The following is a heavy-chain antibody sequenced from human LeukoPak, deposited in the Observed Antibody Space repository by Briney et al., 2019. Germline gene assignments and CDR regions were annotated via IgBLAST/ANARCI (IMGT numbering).Heavy chain of an antibody. CDR2: IYSGGST. Sequence: PGGSLRLSCAASEFSVGSNYMTWVRQAPGKGLEWVSLIYSGGSTYYADSVKGRFTISRDNSKNTLYLQMNSLRAEDTAVYFCARDPRPSYSSSWVPHFDYWGQGALVTVSS. CDR3: ARDPRPSYSSSWVPHFDY. D-gene: IGHD6-13*01. V-gene: IGHV3-66*01. J-gene: IGHJ4*02. CDR1: EFSVGSNY.